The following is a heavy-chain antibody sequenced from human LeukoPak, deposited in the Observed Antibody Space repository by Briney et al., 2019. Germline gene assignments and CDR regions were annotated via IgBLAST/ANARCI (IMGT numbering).Heavy chain of an antibody. J-gene: IGHJ3*01. CDR1: GFNFTNFA. Sequence: TGGSLRLSCATSGFNFTNFAMNWVRQAPGKGLEWVSFISGSGGTKHYADSVKGRFTISRDSSKNTLYLQMNSLRAEDTAVYFCAKDPNGDYIGTFDFWGHGSMVTVSS. CDR3: AKDPNGDYIGTFDF. CDR2: ISGSGGTK. V-gene: IGHV3-23*01. D-gene: IGHD4-17*01.